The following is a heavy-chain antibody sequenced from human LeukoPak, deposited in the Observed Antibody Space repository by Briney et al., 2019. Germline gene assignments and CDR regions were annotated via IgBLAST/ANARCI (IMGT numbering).Heavy chain of an antibody. V-gene: IGHV4-38-2*02. J-gene: IGHJ4*02. CDR2: IYHSGST. D-gene: IGHD3-16*01. Sequence: PSETLSLTCAVSGYSISRGSYWGRIRQPPGKGLEWIGSIYHSGSTYYNPSLKSRVTISVDTSKNQFSLKLSSVTAADTAVYYCARERGGCADYWGQGTLVTVSS. CDR1: GYSISRGSY. CDR3: ARERGGCADY.